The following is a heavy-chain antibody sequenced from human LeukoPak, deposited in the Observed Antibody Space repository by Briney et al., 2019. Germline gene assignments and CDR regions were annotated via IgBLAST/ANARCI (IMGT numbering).Heavy chain of an antibody. CDR3: ARMFDY. Sequence: SETLSLTCAVYGGSFSGYYWSWIRQPPGKGLEWIGEINHSGSTNYNPSLKSRVTISVDTSKNQFSLKLSSVTAADTAVYYCARMFDYWGQGTLVTVSS. V-gene: IGHV4-34*01. CDR2: INHSGST. CDR1: GGSFSGYY. J-gene: IGHJ4*02.